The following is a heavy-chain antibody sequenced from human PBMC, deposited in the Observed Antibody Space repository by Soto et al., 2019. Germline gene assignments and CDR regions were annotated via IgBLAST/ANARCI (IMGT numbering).Heavy chain of an antibody. CDR3: ARASIVVVPAAINWFDP. CDR2: INSDGSST. J-gene: IGHJ5*02. D-gene: IGHD2-2*01. Sequence: EVQLVESGGGLVQPGGSLRLSCAASGFTFISYWMPWVRQAPGKGLVWVSRINSDGSSTSYADSVKGRFTISRDNAKNTLYLQMNSLRADDTAVYYCARASIVVVPAAINWFDPWGHGTLVTVSS. V-gene: IGHV3-74*01. CDR1: GFTFISYW.